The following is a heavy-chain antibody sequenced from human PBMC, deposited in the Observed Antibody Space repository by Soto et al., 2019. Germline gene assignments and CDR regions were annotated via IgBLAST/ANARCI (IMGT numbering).Heavy chain of an antibody. CDR1: GGSFSGYY. CDR3: ARGELGVTTVCYYYGMDV. Sequence: SETLSLTCAVYGGSFSGYYWSWIRQPPGKGLDWIGEINHSGSTNYNPSLKSRVTISVDTSKNQFSLKLSSVTAADTAVYYCARGELGVTTVCYYYGMDVWGQGTTVTVSS. D-gene: IGHD4-4*01. V-gene: IGHV4-34*01. CDR2: INHSGST. J-gene: IGHJ6*02.